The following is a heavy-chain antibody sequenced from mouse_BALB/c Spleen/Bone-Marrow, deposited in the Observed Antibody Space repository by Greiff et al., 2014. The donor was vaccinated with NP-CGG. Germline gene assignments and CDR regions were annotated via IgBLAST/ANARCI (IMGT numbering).Heavy chain of an antibody. CDR3: TREGIYFGYDVPMDY. CDR2: IDPETGGT. V-gene: IGHV1-15*01. CDR1: GYKFTDYE. D-gene: IGHD2-2*01. J-gene: IGHJ4*01. Sequence: QVQLKESGAELVRPGASVTLSCKASGYKFTDYEMHWVKQTPVHGLEWIGSIDPETGGTAYNQSFKGKATLTADRSSTTAYMELRSLTSEDSAVYYCTREGIYFGYDVPMDYWGQGTSVTVSS.